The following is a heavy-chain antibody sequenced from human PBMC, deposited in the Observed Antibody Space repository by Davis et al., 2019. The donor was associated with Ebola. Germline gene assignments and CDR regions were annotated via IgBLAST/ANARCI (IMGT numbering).Heavy chain of an antibody. V-gene: IGHV4-30-4*08. CDR2: IYYSGST. CDR1: GGSISSGGYY. D-gene: IGHD4-23*01. J-gene: IGHJ4*02. Sequence: SETLSLTCTVSGGSISSGGYYWSWIRQHPGKGLEWIGYIYYSGSTYYNPSLKSRVTISVDTSKNQFSLKLSSVTAADTAVYYCARERYYGGIDYWGQGTLVTVSS. CDR3: ARERYYGGIDY.